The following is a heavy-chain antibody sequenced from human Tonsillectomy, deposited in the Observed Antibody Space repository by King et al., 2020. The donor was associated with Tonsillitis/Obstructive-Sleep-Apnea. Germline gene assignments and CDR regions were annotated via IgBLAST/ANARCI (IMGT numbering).Heavy chain of an antibody. CDR2: ISWNSGSI. J-gene: IGHJ3*02. Sequence: VQLVESGGGLVQPGRSLRLSCAASGFTFDDYAMHWVRQAPGKGLEWVSGISWNSGSIGYADSVKGRFTIARDNAKKSLYLQMNSLRAEDTALYYCAKRGGYGLDDAFDIWGQGTMVTVSS. CDR3: AKRGGYGLDDAFDI. D-gene: IGHD3-16*01. CDR1: GFTFDDYA. V-gene: IGHV3-9*01.